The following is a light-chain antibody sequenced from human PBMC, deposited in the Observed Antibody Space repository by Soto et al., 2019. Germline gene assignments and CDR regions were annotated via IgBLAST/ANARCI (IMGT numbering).Light chain of an antibody. CDR3: QQYDSLPLT. V-gene: IGKV1-33*01. Sequence: DVQKTKYPSSLSASVGDRVTITCQASQDIGKYLNWYQQKPGKGPKVLIYDASNLETGVPSRFSGSGSGTDFTFTISSLQPEDIATYYCQQYDSLPLTFGGGTKVEIK. J-gene: IGKJ4*01. CDR2: DAS. CDR1: QDIGKY.